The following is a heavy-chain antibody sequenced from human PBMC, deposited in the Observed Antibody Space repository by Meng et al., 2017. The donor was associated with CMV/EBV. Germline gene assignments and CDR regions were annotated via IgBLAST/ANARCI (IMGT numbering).Heavy chain of an antibody. D-gene: IGHD2-2*02. Sequence: GSLRLSCAVYGGSFSGYYWSWIRQPPGKGLEWIGEINHSGSTNYNPSLKSRVTTSVDTSKNQFSLKLSSVTAADTAVYYCARESGGLGDCSSTSCYTSGIDYWGQGTLVTVSS. V-gene: IGHV4-34*01. CDR1: GGSFSGYY. CDR2: INHSGST. CDR3: ARESGGLGDCSSTSCYTSGIDY. J-gene: IGHJ4*02.